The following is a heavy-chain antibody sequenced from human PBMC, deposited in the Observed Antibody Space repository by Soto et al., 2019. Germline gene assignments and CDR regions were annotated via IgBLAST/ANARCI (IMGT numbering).Heavy chain of an antibody. V-gene: IGHV1-58*01. Sequence: SVTVSCTASLFTFTSSAGQWVRQARGQRLEWIGWIVVGSGNTNYAQKFQERVTITRDMSTSTAYMELSSLRSEDTAVYYCAAVAGTSGPDPLDAFDIWGQGTMVTVSS. J-gene: IGHJ3*02. CDR1: LFTFTSSA. D-gene: IGHD6-19*01. CDR2: IVVGSGNT. CDR3: AAVAGTSGPDPLDAFDI.